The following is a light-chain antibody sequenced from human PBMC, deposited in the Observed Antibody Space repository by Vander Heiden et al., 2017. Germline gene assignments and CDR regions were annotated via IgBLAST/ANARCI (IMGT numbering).Light chain of an antibody. V-gene: IGKV1-13*02. J-gene: IGKJ4*01. Sequence: AIQLTQSPSSLSASVGDRIAITCRASHGITGELAWYQQKPWKPPKLLIYDASTLESGVPSRFSGSGSGTAFTLSISSLQPEDFATYYCQQFNSYPLTFGGGTKVEIK. CDR2: DAS. CDR1: HGITGE. CDR3: QQFNSYPLT.